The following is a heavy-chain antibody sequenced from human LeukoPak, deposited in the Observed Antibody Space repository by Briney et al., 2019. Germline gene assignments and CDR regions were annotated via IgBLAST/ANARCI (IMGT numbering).Heavy chain of an antibody. CDR1: GFTFSSYA. CDR3: AKDCGWWELPTDAFDI. Sequence: GGSLRLSCAASGFTFSSYAMSWVRQAPGKGLEWVSATSGSGGSTYYADSVKGRFTISRDNSKNTLYLQMNSLRAEDTAVYYCAKDCGWWELPTDAFDIWGQGTMVTVSS. V-gene: IGHV3-23*01. J-gene: IGHJ3*02. CDR2: TSGSGGST. D-gene: IGHD1-26*01.